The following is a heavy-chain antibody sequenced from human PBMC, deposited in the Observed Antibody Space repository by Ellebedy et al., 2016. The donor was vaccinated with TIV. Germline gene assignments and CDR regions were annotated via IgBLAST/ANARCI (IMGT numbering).Heavy chain of an antibody. CDR1: GFTFSHYW. D-gene: IGHD3-9*01. Sequence: GGSLRLSCAASGFTFSHYWMSWVRQAPGKGLEWVANINQNAREEYYVDSVKGRFTISRDTSNNTVHLELNNLTAEDTAIYYCAKVDILRWYYFDSWGQGTLVTVSS. J-gene: IGHJ4*02. CDR3: AKVDILRWYYFDS. V-gene: IGHV3-7*03. CDR2: INQNAREE.